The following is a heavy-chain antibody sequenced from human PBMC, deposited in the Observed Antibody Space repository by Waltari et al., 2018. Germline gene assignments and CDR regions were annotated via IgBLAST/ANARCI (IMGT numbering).Heavy chain of an antibody. V-gene: IGHV4-34*01. J-gene: IGHJ4*02. D-gene: IGHD3-16*02. Sequence: QVQLQQWGAGLLKPSETLSLTCAVYGGSFSGYYWSWIRQPPGKGLEWIGEINHSGSTNYNPSLKRRVTISVDTSKNQFSLKLGSVTAADTAVYYCARGRYDYILGSYRYKTVGFDYWGQGTLVTVSS. CDR3: ARGRYDYILGSYRYKTVGFDY. CDR2: INHSGST. CDR1: GGSFSGYY.